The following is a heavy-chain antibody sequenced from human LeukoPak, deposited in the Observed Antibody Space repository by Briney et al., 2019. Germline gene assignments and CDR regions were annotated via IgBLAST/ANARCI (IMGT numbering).Heavy chain of an antibody. J-gene: IGHJ4*02. CDR1: GFTFSDYY. CDR2: MSTTRMWT. V-gene: IGHV3-11*03. Sequence: GGSLRLPCAASGFTFSDYYMSCVRQAPGKGLEWVSYMSTTRMWTNYADSVKGRFTIARDNAKNSLYLEMYSLRDEETAVHYCARAPPSVVASFQLPSGFDYWGRGPLLSVSS. D-gene: IGHD2-15*01. CDR3: ARAPPSVVASFQLPSGFDY.